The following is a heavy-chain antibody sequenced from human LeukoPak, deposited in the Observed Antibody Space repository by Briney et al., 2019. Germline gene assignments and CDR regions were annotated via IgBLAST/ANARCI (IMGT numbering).Heavy chain of an antibody. J-gene: IGHJ2*01. CDR2: IYFSGGT. CDR1: GGSITSSGYY. D-gene: IGHD1-1*01. CDR3: ARARQLGQYFDL. Sequence: SETLSLTCTVSGGSITSSGYYWSWIRQSAGTGLEWIGRIYFSGGTIYSPSLKSRVVISVDTSKNHFSLKLSSVTAADTAVYYCARARQLGQYFDLWGRGTLVTVSS. V-gene: IGHV4-61*02.